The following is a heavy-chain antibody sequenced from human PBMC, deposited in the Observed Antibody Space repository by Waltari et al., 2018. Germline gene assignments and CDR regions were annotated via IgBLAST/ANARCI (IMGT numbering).Heavy chain of an antibody. Sequence: EVQLVESGGGLVKPGGALRLSCAASGFTFSSYSMNWVRQAPGKGPEWVSSISSSSSYIYYADSVKGRFTISRDNAKNSLYLQMNSLRAEDTAVYYCARVHWNDEHASDIWGQGTMVTVSS. CDR3: ARVHWNDEHASDI. V-gene: IGHV3-21*01. J-gene: IGHJ3*02. CDR1: GFTFSSYS. D-gene: IGHD1-1*01. CDR2: ISSSSSYI.